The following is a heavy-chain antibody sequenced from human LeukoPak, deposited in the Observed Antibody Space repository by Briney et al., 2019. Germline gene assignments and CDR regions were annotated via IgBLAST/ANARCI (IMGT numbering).Heavy chain of an antibody. D-gene: IGHD6-19*01. CDR2: INPNSGGT. CDR1: GYTFTGYY. J-gene: IGHJ4*02. CDR3: ARDYSTAIAVAGSNYFDY. V-gene: IGHV1-2*02. Sequence: ASVKVSCTASGYTFTGYYMHWVRQAPGQGLEWMGWINPNSGGTNYAQKFQGRVTMTRDTSISTAYMELSRLRSDDTAVYYCARDYSTAIAVAGSNYFDYWGQGTLVTVSS.